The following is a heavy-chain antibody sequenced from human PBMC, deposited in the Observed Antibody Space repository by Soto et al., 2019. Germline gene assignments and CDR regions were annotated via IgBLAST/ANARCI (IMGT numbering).Heavy chain of an antibody. D-gene: IGHD7-27*01. Sequence: SETVSLTCAVSGGSITSNYWSWIRQAPGKGLEWVGYIYFQGTTNYNPSLRSRVTILIDMSKTQFSLTVTSVTAADTAVYYCARSTGGRFDYWGQGTLVTVSS. CDR2: IYFQGTT. J-gene: IGHJ4*02. CDR1: GGSITSNY. CDR3: ARSTGGRFDY. V-gene: IGHV4-59*01.